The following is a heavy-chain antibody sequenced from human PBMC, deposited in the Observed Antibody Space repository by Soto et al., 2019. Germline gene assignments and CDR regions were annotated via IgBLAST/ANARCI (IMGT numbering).Heavy chain of an antibody. CDR3: ARARRNTVTTYNWFDP. D-gene: IGHD4-4*01. CDR1: GGSISSGGYS. Sequence: TLSLTCAVSGGSISSGGYSWSWIRQPPGKGLEWIGYIYHSGSTYYNPSLKSRVTISVDRSKNQFSLKLSSVTAADTAVYYCARARRNTVTTYNWFDPCGQGTLVTVS. CDR2: IYHSGST. J-gene: IGHJ5*02. V-gene: IGHV4-30-2*01.